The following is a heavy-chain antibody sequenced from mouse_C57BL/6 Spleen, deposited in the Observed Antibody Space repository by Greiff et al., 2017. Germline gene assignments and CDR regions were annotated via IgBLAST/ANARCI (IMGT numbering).Heavy chain of an antibody. CDR1: GYTFTSHW. J-gene: IGHJ3*01. CDR3: ARSEGALTTGAWFAY. V-gene: IGHV1-56*01. CDR2: IFPGSGST. D-gene: IGHD1-1*01. Sequence: QVQLQQSGPELVRPGASVKISCKAPGYTFTSHWMQWVRQRPGQGLEWIGEIFPGSGSTYYNEKFKGKATLTVDTSSSTAYMQLSSLTSEDSAVYFCARSEGALTTGAWFAYWGQGTLVTVSA.